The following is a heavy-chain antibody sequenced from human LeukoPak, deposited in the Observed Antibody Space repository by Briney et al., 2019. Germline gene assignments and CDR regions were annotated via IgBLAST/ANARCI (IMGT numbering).Heavy chain of an antibody. CDR1: GYTLTSYG. J-gene: IGHJ4*02. V-gene: IGHV1-18*01. CDR3: ALGSSSWYSDY. Sequence: ASVTVSCKASGYTLTSYGISWVRQAPGQGREWMGWISAYNGNTNYAQKLQGRVTMTTDTSTSTAYMELRSLRSDDTAVYYCALGSSSWYSDYWGQGTLVTVSS. CDR2: ISAYNGNT. D-gene: IGHD6-13*01.